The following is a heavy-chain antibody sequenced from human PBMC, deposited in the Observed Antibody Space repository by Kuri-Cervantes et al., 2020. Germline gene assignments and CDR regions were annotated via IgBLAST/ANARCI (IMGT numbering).Heavy chain of an antibody. D-gene: IGHD3-22*01. CDR3: ARDSQYYYDSSGSDAFDI. Sequence: SETLSLTCTVPGGSITSYYWNWIRQPPGKGLEWIGYIYYNGITNYNPSLKSRVTISIDTSKNQFSLKLSSVTAADTAVYYCARDSQYYYDSSGSDAFDIWGQGTMVTVSS. CDR2: IYYNGIT. J-gene: IGHJ3*02. CDR1: GGSITSYY. V-gene: IGHV4-59*13.